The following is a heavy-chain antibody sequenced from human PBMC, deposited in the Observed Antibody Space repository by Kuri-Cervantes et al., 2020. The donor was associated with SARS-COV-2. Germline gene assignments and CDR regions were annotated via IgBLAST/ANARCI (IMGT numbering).Heavy chain of an antibody. V-gene: IGHV4-59*01. D-gene: IGHD3-10*01. J-gene: IGHJ4*02. CDR2: IYSGGST. CDR1: GGSISGNH. CDR3: ARGSILLWFGESPPDY. Sequence: SETLSLTCTVSGGSISGNHWNWIRQAPGKGLEWVGYIYSGGSTKYNPSLKSRVTMSVDTAKNQISLTLRSVTAADTAVYYCARGSILLWFGESPPDYWGQGTLVTVSS.